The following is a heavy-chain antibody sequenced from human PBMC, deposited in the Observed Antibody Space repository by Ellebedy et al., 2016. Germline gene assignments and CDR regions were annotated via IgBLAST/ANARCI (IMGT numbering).Heavy chain of an antibody. Sequence: GGSLRLSXAASGFTFSTYAMHWVRQAPGKGLQWLALISYDGTKKHYADSVKGRFTISRDNSKNTLYLQMYSLGPEDTAVYYCVRLSVSGYYSQDLDSWGQGTLVTVSS. CDR3: VRLSVSGYYSQDLDS. V-gene: IGHV3-30-3*01. J-gene: IGHJ4*02. CDR2: ISYDGTKK. CDR1: GFTFSTYA. D-gene: IGHD3-22*01.